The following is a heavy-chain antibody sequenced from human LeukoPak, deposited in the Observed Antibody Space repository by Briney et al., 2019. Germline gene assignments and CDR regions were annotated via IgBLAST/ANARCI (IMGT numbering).Heavy chain of an antibody. CDR2: ISYDGSNK. CDR3: AREVISGSHNYYNGMDV. J-gene: IGHJ6*02. D-gene: IGHD1-26*01. Sequence: QPGGSLRLSCAASGFTFSSYAMHWVRQAPGKGLEWVAVISYDGSNKYYADSVKGRFTISRDNSKNTLYLEMNSLRAGDTAVYYCAREVISGSHNYYNGMDVWGQGTTATVSS. CDR1: GFTFSSYA. V-gene: IGHV3-30-3*01.